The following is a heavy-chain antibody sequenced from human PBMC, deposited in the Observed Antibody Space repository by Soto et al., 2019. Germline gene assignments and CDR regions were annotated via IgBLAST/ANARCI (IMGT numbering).Heavy chain of an antibody. CDR2: ISYDGSNK. D-gene: IGHD6-13*01. V-gene: IGHV3-30*18. Sequence: GGSLRLSCAASGFTFSSYGMHWVRQAPGKGLEWVAVISYDGSNKYYADSVKGRFTISRDNSKNTLYLQMNSLRAEDTAVYYCAKDRGSSWGLIDYWGQGTLVTVSS. J-gene: IGHJ4*02. CDR3: AKDRGSSWGLIDY. CDR1: GFTFSSYG.